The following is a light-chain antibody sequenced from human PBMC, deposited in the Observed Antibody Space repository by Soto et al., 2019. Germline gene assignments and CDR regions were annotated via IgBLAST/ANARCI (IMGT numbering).Light chain of an antibody. J-gene: IGLJ2*01. CDR2: YDV. V-gene: IGLV3-21*04. CDR3: QAWDSSSDQGV. CDR1: NIGSKS. Sequence: SSELTQPPSVSVAPGKTATITCGGTNIGSKSVHWYQQKPGQAPVLVMYYDVDRPSGIPERFSGSNFGNTATLNISKVEPGDEADYSCQAWDSSSDQGVFGGGTKLTVL.